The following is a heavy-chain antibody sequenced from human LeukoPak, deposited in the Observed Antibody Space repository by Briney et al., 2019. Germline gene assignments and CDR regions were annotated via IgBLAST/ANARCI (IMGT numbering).Heavy chain of an antibody. V-gene: IGHV3-15*01. CDR3: TTGAGTAAGLGY. CDR2: IKSKTDGGTT. J-gene: IGHJ4*02. D-gene: IGHD6-13*01. CDR1: GFTFSNAW. Sequence: GMSLRLSCAASGFTFSNAWMSWVRQAPGKGLEWVGRIKSKTDGGTTDYAAPVKGRFAISRDDSKNTLYLQMNSLKTEDTAVYYCTTGAGTAAGLGYWGQGTLVTVSS.